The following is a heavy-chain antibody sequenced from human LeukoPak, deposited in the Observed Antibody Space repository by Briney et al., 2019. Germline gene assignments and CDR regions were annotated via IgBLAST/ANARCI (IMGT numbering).Heavy chain of an antibody. Sequence: PGGSLRLSCATSGFIFSHHGMNWVRQAPGKGLEWVSSISSSSSYIYYADSVKGRFTISRDNAKNSLYLQMNSLRAEDTAVYYCARDSAYYDSSGYYVSSFDYWGQGTLVTVSS. CDR1: GFIFSHHG. CDR3: ARDSAYYDSSGYYVSSFDY. CDR2: ISSSSSYI. D-gene: IGHD3-22*01. V-gene: IGHV3-21*01. J-gene: IGHJ4*02.